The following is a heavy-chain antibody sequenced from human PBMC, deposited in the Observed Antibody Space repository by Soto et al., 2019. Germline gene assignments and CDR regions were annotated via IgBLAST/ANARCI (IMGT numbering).Heavy chain of an antibody. CDR3: ARWRRYCSGGSCYGENYFDY. D-gene: IGHD2-15*01. V-gene: IGHV4-30-4*01. Sequence: QVQLQESGPGLVKPSQTLSLTCTVSGGSISSGDYYWSWIRQPPGKGLEWIGYIYYSGSTYYNPSLKSRVTISVDTSKSQFSLKLSSVTAADTAVYYCARWRRYCSGGSCYGENYFDYWGQGTLVTVSS. J-gene: IGHJ4*02. CDR1: GGSISSGDYY. CDR2: IYYSGST.